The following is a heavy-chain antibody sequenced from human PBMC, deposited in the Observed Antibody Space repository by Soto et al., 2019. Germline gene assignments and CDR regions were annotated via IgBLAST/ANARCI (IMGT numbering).Heavy chain of an antibody. D-gene: IGHD2-21*01. CDR2: INHRGTT. Sequence: QVQLQQWGTGLLKPSETLSLHCAVYGESLRGYYWSWIRQTPAMGLEWIGEINHRGTTNHDSSLNCRAVSSIDTSKNQVSLRLNYVTAADTAVYYCARGYPRSILSTSLTTSYWFDSWGQGTLVTVSS. CDR3: ARGYPRSILSTSLTTSYWFDS. CDR1: GESLRGYY. J-gene: IGHJ5*01. V-gene: IGHV4-34*04.